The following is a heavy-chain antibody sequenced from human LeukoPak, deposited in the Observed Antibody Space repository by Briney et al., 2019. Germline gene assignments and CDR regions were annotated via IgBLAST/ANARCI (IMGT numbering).Heavy chain of an antibody. CDR1: GYTFTDYY. Sequence: GASVKVSCKASGYTFTDYYMHWVRQAPGQGLEWTGWINTHSGGTSYAQKFQGRVTMTRDTSISTGFMELKSLGSDDTAVYYCARSRISAPVDYWGQGTLVTVSS. CDR3: ARSRISAPVDY. CDR2: INTHSGGT. V-gene: IGHV1-2*02. J-gene: IGHJ4*02. D-gene: IGHD6-6*01.